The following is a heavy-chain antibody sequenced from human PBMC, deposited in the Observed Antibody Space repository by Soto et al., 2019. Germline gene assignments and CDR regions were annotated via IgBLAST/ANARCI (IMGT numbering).Heavy chain of an antibody. D-gene: IGHD6-13*01. J-gene: IGHJ4*02. Sequence: SETLSLTCTVSGGSISSSSYYWGWIGHPPGKGREWIGSIYYSGTTSYNPSLKSRVTISVDTSKNQFSLKLRSVTAADTAVYYCPRHTTTGYSSSYLDSWRQGTLVTVSS. CDR3: PRHTTTGYSSSYLDS. CDR1: GGSISSSSYY. CDR2: IYYSGTT. V-gene: IGHV4-39*01.